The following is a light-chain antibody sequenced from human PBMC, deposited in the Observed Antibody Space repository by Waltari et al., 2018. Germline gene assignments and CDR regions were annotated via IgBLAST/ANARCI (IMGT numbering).Light chain of an antibody. J-gene: IGLJ2*01. Sequence: SYELTQPPSVSVSPGQTARITCSGDALPKKYAFWYQQKSGQAPVLIIYDDNKRPSGIPERFSCSSSGTMATLTISGAQVEDEADYYCYSTGSTGNHVVFGGGTTLTIL. CDR3: YSTGSTGNHVV. CDR2: DDN. V-gene: IGLV3-10*01. CDR1: ALPKKY.